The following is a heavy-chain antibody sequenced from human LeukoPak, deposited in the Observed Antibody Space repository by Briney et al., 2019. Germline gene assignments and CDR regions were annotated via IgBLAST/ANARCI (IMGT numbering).Heavy chain of an antibody. D-gene: IGHD2-21*02. V-gene: IGHV3-30*18. Sequence: GRSLRLSCAASGFTFSSYGMHWVRQAPGKGLEWVAVISYDGSNKYYADSVKGRFTISRDNSKNTLYLQMNSLRAEDTAVYYCAKGGVAWGYCGGDCYSGAFDIWGQGTMVTVSS. CDR3: AKGGVAWGYCGGDCYSGAFDI. CDR1: GFTFSSYG. CDR2: ISYDGSNK. J-gene: IGHJ3*02.